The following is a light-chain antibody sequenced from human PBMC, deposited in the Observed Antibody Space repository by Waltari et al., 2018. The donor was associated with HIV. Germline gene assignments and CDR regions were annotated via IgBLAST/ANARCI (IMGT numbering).Light chain of an antibody. Sequence: QAVLTQPPAASGTPGQRVDISCSGSSANIGSHYVYWYQQLPGTAPKLLIYRNNQRPSGVPDRFSGSKSGTSASLAINGLRSEDEADYYCAAWTDSLTAVVFGGGTKLSVL. CDR2: RNN. CDR3: AAWTDSLTAVV. CDR1: SANIGSHY. V-gene: IGLV1-47*01. J-gene: IGLJ2*01.